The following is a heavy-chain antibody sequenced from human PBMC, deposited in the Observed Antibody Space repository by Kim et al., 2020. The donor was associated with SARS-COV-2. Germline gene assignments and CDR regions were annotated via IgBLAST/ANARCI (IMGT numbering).Heavy chain of an antibody. V-gene: IGHV3-30-3*01. Sequence: GGSLRLSCAASGFTFSSYAMHWVRQAPGKGLEWVAVISYDGSNKYYADSVKGRFTISRDNSKNTLYLQMNSLRAEDTAVYYCARDPDEPRGKYSRKLWG. CDR3: ARDPDEPRGKYSRKL. CDR2: ISYDGSNK. CDR1: GFTFSSYA. D-gene: IGHD6-13*01. J-gene: IGHJ6*03.